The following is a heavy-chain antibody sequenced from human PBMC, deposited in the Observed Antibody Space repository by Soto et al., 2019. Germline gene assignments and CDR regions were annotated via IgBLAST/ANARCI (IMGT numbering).Heavy chain of an antibody. CDR1: GYTFTSYA. D-gene: IGHD6-13*01. V-gene: IGHV1-3*01. Sequence: ASVKVSCKASGYTFTSYAMHWVRQAPGQRLEWMGWINAGNGNTKYSQKFQGRVTITRDTSASTAYMELSSLRSEDTAVYYCARDPTRIAAAGSFDCWGQGTLVTVSS. J-gene: IGHJ4*02. CDR3: ARDPTRIAAAGSFDC. CDR2: INAGNGNT.